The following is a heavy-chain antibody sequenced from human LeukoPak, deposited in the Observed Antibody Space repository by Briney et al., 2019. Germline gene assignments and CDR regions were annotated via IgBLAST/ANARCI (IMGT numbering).Heavy chain of an antibody. Sequence: PGGSLRLSCAASGFTFSSYAMSWVRQAPGKGLEWVSVISGSGAGSTYYADSVKGWFTISRDNSKNTLYLQMNSLRVEDTAVYYCAKLDSSGYYYGKFDYWGQGTLVTVSS. CDR3: AKLDSSGYYYGKFDY. V-gene: IGHV3-23*01. D-gene: IGHD3-22*01. CDR2: ISGSGAGST. CDR1: GFTFSSYA. J-gene: IGHJ4*02.